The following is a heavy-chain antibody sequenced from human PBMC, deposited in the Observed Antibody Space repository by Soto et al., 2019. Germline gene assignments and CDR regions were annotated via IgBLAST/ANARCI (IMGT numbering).Heavy chain of an antibody. CDR1: GFTFSSYS. V-gene: IGHV3-48*01. CDR2: ISSSSSTI. D-gene: IGHD3-9*01. Sequence: GGSLRLSCAASGFTFSSYSMNWVRQAPGKGLEWVSYISSSSSTIYYADSVKGRFTISRDNAKNSLYLQMNSLRAEDTAVYYCARSNYDILTGYHDAFDIWGQGTMVTVSS. CDR3: ARSNYDILTGYHDAFDI. J-gene: IGHJ3*02.